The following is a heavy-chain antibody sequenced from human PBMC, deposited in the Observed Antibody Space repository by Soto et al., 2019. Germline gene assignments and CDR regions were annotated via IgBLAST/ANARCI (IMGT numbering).Heavy chain of an antibody. CDR2: ISGSGGST. D-gene: IGHD1-26*01. CDR1: GFPLSSYA. Sequence: EVQLLESGGGLVQPGGSLRLSCAASGFPLSSYAMSWVRQAPGKGLEWVSGISGSGGSTYCADSVKGRFTISRDNSKNTLYVQMNSLRVEDTAVYYCAKSLTLGATTAYFDSWGQGTLVTVSS. CDR3: AKSLTLGATTAYFDS. J-gene: IGHJ4*02. V-gene: IGHV3-23*01.